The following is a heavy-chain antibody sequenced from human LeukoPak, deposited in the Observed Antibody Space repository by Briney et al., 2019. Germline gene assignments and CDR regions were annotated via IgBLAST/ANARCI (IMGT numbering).Heavy chain of an antibody. J-gene: IGHJ4*02. CDR1: GYTFTNND. CDR2: MHPNSDDT. V-gene: IGHV1-8*01. D-gene: IGHD1-1*01. Sequence: ASVKVSCKASGYTFTNNDIHWVRQATGQGLEWMGWMHPNSDDTGYAQKFQGRVTMTRNASISTAYMELSSLRPEDTAVYYCARHFGTGDNFDYWGQGTLLIVSS. CDR3: ARHFGTGDNFDY.